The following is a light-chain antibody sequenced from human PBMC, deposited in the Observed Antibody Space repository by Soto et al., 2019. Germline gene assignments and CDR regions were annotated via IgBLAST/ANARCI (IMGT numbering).Light chain of an antibody. V-gene: IGKV3-11*01. CDR3: QQSTNCPLT. CDR1: QSVDKY. CDR2: DAL. J-gene: IGKJ4*01. Sequence: EIVLTQSPATLSFSPGERATLSCRASQSVDKYLVWYQTKPCQAPMLPIYDALSRATGIPARFSGSGSGTDFSLTITSIEPEDFAVYYCQQSTNCPLTFGGGTKLEIK.